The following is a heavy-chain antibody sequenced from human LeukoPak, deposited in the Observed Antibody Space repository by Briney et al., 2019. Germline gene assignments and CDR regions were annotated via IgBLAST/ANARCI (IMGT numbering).Heavy chain of an antibody. D-gene: IGHD3-16*02. CDR2: IIPIFGTA. V-gene: IGHV1-69*13. J-gene: IGHJ3*02. CDR3: ARGRFTGDYVWGSYRYDAFDI. CDR1: GGTFSSYA. Sequence: ASVKVSCKASGGTFSSYAISWVRQAPGQGLEWMGGIIPIFGTANYAQKFQGRVTITADESTSTAYMELSSLRSEDTAVYYCARGRFTGDYVWGSYRYDAFDIWGQGTMVTVSS.